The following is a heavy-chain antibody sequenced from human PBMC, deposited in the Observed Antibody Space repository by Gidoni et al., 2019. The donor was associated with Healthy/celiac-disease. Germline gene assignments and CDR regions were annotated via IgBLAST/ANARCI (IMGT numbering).Heavy chain of an antibody. J-gene: IGHJ5*02. CDR2: IYYSGST. V-gene: IGHV4-39*07. CDR1: VGSIRSSSYY. CDR3: ARYRPATDSGYDA. D-gene: IGHD5-12*01. Sequence: LQLQASVPGLVKPSETLSLTCTVSVGSIRSSSYYWGWILQPPGKGLAWIGSIYYSGSTYYEPSLKSRVTISVDTSKNQFSLKLISVTAADTAVYYCARYRPATDSGYDAWGQGTLVTVSS.